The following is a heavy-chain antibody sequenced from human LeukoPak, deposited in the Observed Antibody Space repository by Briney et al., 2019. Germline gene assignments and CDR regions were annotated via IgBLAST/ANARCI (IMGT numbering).Heavy chain of an antibody. Sequence: GSSVKVSCKASGTTFRSYAINWVRQAPGQGLEWMGAIIPSFGTVKYAQKFQGGVTMTADESTSTAYMDLNYLRSDDTAVYFCARATSANEYSYGFHFDYWGQGTLVTVSS. CDR2: IIPSFGTV. J-gene: IGHJ4*02. D-gene: IGHD5-18*01. CDR1: GTTFRSYA. V-gene: IGHV1-69*01. CDR3: ARATSANEYSYGFHFDY.